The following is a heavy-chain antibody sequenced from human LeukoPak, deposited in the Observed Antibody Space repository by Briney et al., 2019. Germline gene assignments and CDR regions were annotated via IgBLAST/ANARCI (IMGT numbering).Heavy chain of an antibody. V-gene: IGHV3-23*01. CDR3: AKTRGSGSYYDAFDI. CDR2: ISGSGGST. CDR1: GFTFSSYG. J-gene: IGHJ3*02. Sequence: GGSLRLSCAASGFTFSSYGMSWVRQAPGKGLEWVSAISGSGGSTYYADSVKGRFTISRDNSKNTLYLQMNSLRAEDTAVYYCAKTRGSGSYYDAFDIWGQGTMVTVSS. D-gene: IGHD3-10*01.